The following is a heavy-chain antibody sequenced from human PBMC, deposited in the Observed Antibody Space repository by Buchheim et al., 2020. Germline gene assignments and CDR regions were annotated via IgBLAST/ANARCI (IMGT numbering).Heavy chain of an antibody. CDR2: INPSGGST. V-gene: IGHV1-46*01. D-gene: IGHD3-3*01. J-gene: IGHJ6*02. Sequence: QVQLVQSGAEVKKPGASVKVSCKASGYTFTSYYMHWVRQAPGQGLEWMGIINPSGGSTSYAQKFQGRVTMTRDTSTSTVSMELSSLRSEDTAVYYCAREPKGITIFGVAPTGIQYGMDVWGQGTT. CDR3: AREPKGITIFGVAPTGIQYGMDV. CDR1: GYTFTSYY.